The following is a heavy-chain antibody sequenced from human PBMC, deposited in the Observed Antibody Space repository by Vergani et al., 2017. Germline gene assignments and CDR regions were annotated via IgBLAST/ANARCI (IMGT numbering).Heavy chain of an antibody. D-gene: IGHD4-23*01. Sequence: QVQLQESVPGLVKPSETLSLTCTVSGGSISSYYWSWIRQPPGKGLEWIGYIYYSGITNYNPSLKSRVTISVDTSKNQFSLKLSSVTAADTAVYYCARSRSPYYGGNDYWGQGTLVTVSS. J-gene: IGHJ4*02. CDR2: IYYSGIT. CDR1: GGSISSYY. CDR3: ARSRSPYYGGNDY. V-gene: IGHV4-59*01.